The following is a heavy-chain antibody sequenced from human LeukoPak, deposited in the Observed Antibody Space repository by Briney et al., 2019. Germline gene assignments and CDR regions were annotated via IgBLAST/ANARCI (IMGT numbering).Heavy chain of an antibody. D-gene: IGHD3-16*01. CDR2: IYYSGST. V-gene: IGHV4-31*03. CDR3: AREGEEAQYNWFDP. Sequence: SETLSLTCTVSGGSISSGGYYWSWIRQHPGQGLCWIGYIYYSGSTYYNPSLKSRVTISVDTSKNQFSLKLSSVTAADTAVYYCAREGEEAQYNWFDPWGQGTLVTVSS. J-gene: IGHJ5*02. CDR1: GGSISSGGYY.